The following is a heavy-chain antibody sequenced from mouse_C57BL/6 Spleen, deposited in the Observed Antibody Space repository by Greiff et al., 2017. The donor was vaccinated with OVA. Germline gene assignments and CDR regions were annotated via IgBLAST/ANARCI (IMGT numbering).Heavy chain of an antibody. Sequence: EVKLVESGGGLVKPGGSLKLSCAASGFTFSDYGMHWVRQAPEKGLEWVAYISSGSSTIYYADTVKGRFTISRDNAKNTLFLQMTSLRSEDTAMYYCARGCPLYDYDGAWFAYWGQGTLVTVSA. CDR3: ARGCPLYDYDGAWFAY. CDR1: GFTFSDYG. V-gene: IGHV5-17*01. D-gene: IGHD2-4*01. CDR2: ISSGSSTI. J-gene: IGHJ3*01.